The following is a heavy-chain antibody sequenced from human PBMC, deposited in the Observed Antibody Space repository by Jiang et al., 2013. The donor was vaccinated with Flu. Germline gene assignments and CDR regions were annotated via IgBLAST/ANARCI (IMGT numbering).Heavy chain of an antibody. Sequence: LLKPSETLSLTSTVSGGSISSSSYYWGWIRQPPGKGLEWIGSIYYSGSTYYNPSLKSRVTISVDTSKNQFSLKLSSVTAADTAVYYCHCRLKLEMATIPPNIDYWGQGTLVTVSS. CDR2: IYYSGST. J-gene: IGHJ4*02. V-gene: IGHV4-39*01. D-gene: IGHD5-24*01. CDR1: GGSISSSSYY. CDR3: HCRLKLEMATIPPNIDY.